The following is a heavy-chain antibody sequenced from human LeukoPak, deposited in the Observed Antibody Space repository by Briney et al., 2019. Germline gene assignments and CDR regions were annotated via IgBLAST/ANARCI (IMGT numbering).Heavy chain of an antibody. CDR2: IYYNGST. D-gene: IGHD3-10*01. J-gene: IGHJ3*02. V-gene: IGHV4-39*07. CDR1: GGAITSTTYY. CDR3: ARYQGSGSYYNPFDI. Sequence: SETLSLTCTVSGGAITSTTYYWAWIRQPPGKGLEFIGTIYYNGSTHYNPSLKSRATISLDTSKNQFSLNLNSVTAADTAVYSCARYQGSGSYYNPFDIWGQGTMVAVSS.